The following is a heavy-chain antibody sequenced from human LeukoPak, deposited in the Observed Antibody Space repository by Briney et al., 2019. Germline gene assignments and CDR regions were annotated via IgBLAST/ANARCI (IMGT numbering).Heavy chain of an antibody. V-gene: IGHV3-21*01. CDR2: IIKSGSHI. CDR1: GFTFSDYS. Sequence: PGGSLRLSCAASGFTFSDYSMNWVRQAPGKGLEWVSAIIKSGSHIYYADSVKGRFTIPRDNANNSLYLQMTGLRAEDTAVYYCARGRGGDNSNWFDPWGPGTLVTVSS. J-gene: IGHJ5*02. CDR3: ARGRGGDNSNWFDP. D-gene: IGHD4-23*01.